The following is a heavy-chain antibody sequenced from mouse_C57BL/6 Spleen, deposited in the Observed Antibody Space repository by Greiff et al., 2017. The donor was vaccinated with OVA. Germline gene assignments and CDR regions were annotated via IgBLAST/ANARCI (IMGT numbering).Heavy chain of an antibody. D-gene: IGHD4-1*02. CDR3: ARSNWDWAY. J-gene: IGHJ3*01. CDR2: IYPRSGNT. CDR1: GYTFTSYG. Sequence: VQLQQSGAELARPGASVKLSCKASGYTFTSYGISWVKQRTGQGLEWIGEIYPRSGNTYYNEKFKGKATLTADKSSSTAYMELRSLTSEDSAVYFCARSNWDWAYWGQGTLVTVSA. V-gene: IGHV1-81*01.